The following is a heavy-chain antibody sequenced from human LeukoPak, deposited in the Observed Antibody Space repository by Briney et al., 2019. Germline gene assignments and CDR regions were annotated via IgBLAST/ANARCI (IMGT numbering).Heavy chain of an antibody. CDR3: ARGSRGYSYGYDY. V-gene: IGHV4-59*01. J-gene: IGHJ4*02. CDR1: GGSISSYS. D-gene: IGHD5-18*01. Sequence: PSETLSLTCTVSGGSISSYSWSWIRQPPGRGLEWIGYIYYSGSTNYNPSLKSRVTISVDTSKNQFSLKLSSVTAADTAVYYCARGSRGYSYGYDYWGQGTLVTVSS. CDR2: IYYSGST.